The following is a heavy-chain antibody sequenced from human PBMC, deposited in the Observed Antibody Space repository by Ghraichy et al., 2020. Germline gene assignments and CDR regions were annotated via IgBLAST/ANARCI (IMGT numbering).Heavy chain of an antibody. D-gene: IGHD3-10*01. CDR2: IIPILGIA. CDR3: ARDPDGSGSYYNPMIDGSHAFDI. J-gene: IGHJ3*02. V-gene: IGHV1-69*10. Sequence: SVKVSCKASGGTFSSYAISWVRQAPGQGLEWMGGIIPILGIANYAQQFQGRVTITADKSTSTAYMELSSLRSEDTAVYYCARDPDGSGSYYNPMIDGSHAFDIWGQGTMVTVSS. CDR1: GGTFSSYA.